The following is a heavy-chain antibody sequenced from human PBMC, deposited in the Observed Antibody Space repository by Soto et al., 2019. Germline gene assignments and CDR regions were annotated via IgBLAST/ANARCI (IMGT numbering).Heavy chain of an antibody. CDR1: GFTFSSYG. CDR2: IWYDGSNK. Sequence: GGSLRLSCAASGFTFSSYGMHWVRQAPGKGLEWVAVIWYDGSNKYYADSVKGRFTISRDNSKNTLYLQMNSLRAEDTAVYYCARDPNLLVVHYYYMDVWGKGTTVTVSS. V-gene: IGHV3-33*01. CDR3: ARDPNLLVVHYYYMDV. D-gene: IGHD2-8*02. J-gene: IGHJ6*03.